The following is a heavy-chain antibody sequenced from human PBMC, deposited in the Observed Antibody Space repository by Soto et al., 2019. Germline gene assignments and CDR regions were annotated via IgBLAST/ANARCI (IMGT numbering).Heavy chain of an antibody. V-gene: IGHV3-23*01. J-gene: IGHJ4*02. Sequence: PGGSLRLSCAASGFTFSNYPMSWVRQAPGKGLEWVSVISGSGAFYADSVKGRFTISRDHSKNTLYLQMNSLRGDDTAVYYCAKGSWGCTRRCWSPDSWGQGTLVTVFS. CDR1: GFTFSNYP. D-gene: IGHD2-8*02. CDR3: AKGSWGCTRRCWSPDS. CDR2: ISGSGA.